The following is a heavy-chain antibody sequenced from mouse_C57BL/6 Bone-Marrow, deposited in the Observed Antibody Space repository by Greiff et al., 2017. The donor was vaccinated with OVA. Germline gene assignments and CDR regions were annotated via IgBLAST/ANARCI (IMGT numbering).Heavy chain of an antibody. Sequence: VQLQQSGPGLVQPSQSLSITCTVSGFSLTSYGVHWVRQSPGKGLEWLGVIWRGGSTDYNAAFMSRLSITKDNSKSQVFFKTNSLQADDTAIYYCAKSGFYGNYVRWYFDVWGTGTTVTVSS. J-gene: IGHJ1*03. V-gene: IGHV2-5*01. CDR1: GFSLTSYG. D-gene: IGHD2-1*01. CDR2: IWRGGST. CDR3: AKSGFYGNYVRWYFDV.